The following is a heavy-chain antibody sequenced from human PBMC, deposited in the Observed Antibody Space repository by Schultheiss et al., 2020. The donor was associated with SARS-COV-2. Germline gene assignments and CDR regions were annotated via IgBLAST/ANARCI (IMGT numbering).Heavy chain of an antibody. V-gene: IGHV1-24*01. J-gene: IGHJ6*02. Sequence: ASVKVSCKVSGYTLTELSMHWVRQAPGKRLEWMGGFDPEDGETIYAQKFQGRVTMTEDTSTDTAYMELSSLRSEDTAVYYCATDLRVGATNLVYYYYGMDVWGQGTTVTVSS. D-gene: IGHD1-26*01. CDR1: GYTLTELS. CDR2: FDPEDGET. CDR3: ATDLRVGATNLVYYYYGMDV.